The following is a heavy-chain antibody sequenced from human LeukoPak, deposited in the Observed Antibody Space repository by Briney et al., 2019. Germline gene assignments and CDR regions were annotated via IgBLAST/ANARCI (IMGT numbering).Heavy chain of an antibody. Sequence: GGSLRLSCAASGFTFSSHGMHWVRQAPGKGLEWVAFIRYDGSNKYYADSVKGRFTISRDNSKNTLYLQMNSLRAEDTAVYYCAKDGGSTEDYMDVWGKGTTVTVSS. D-gene: IGHD2-15*01. CDR2: IRYDGSNK. V-gene: IGHV3-30*02. J-gene: IGHJ6*03. CDR1: GFTFSSHG. CDR3: AKDGGSTEDYMDV.